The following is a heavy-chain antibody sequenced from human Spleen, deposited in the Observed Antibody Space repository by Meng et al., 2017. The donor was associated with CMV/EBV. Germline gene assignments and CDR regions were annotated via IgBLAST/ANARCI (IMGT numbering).Heavy chain of an antibody. Sequence: VELGGSLGVWGGSLGLSCAVAGFTFSNDAMPWVRQAPGKGLEGVATISGSGDTTYYADSVKGRFTIYRDNSKNTLYLQMNRLRAEDTAVYYCAKGGWGTVLDYWGQGTLVTVSS. J-gene: IGHJ4*02. D-gene: IGHD1-14*01. CDR3: AKGGWGTVLDY. CDR1: GFTFSNDA. V-gene: IGHV3-23*04. CDR2: ISGSGDTT.